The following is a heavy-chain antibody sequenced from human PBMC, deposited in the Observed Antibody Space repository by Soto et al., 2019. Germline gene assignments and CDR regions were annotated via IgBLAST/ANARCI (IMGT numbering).Heavy chain of an antibody. CDR2: INPNGGDK. CDR3: TRHLAPPSMRAFDI. CDR1: GYTFTAYY. D-gene: IGHD3-3*02. J-gene: IGHJ3*02. Sequence: AASVKVSCKASGYTFTAYYVHWVRQAPGQGLEWMGWINPNGGDKNYAQKFQDRVTMTSDTSISTAYMELSSLRSDDTAIYFCTRHLAPPSMRAFDIWGQGTWVTVSS. V-gene: IGHV1-2*02.